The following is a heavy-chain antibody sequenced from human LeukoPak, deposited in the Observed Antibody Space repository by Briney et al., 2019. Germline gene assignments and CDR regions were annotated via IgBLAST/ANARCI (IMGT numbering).Heavy chain of an antibody. J-gene: IGHJ3*01. CDR2: INPNSGGT. D-gene: IGHD2-2*01. Sequence: GASVKVSCKASGYTFSGYYIHWVRQAPGQRPEWMGWINPNSGGTNYAQKFQGRVTVSKDTAISTAYMDLSRLTSDDTAVYYCALLGTCTTTSCVSYDAFDFWGQGTMVTVSS. CDR1: GYTFSGYY. CDR3: ALLGTCTTTSCVSYDAFDF. V-gene: IGHV1-2*02.